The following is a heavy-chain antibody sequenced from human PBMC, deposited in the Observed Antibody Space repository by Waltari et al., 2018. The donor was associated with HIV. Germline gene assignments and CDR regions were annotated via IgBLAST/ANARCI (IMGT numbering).Heavy chain of an antibody. CDR2: VDLGGRT. CDR1: GFSVSDNY. CDR3: ARALTRGLWDS. D-gene: IGHD2-2*01. Sequence: VQLVESGGGLIQPGGSLSLSCAASGFSVSDNYMSWVGQAPGKRPEWVSVVDLGGRTDYADSVRCRFTTSRDESKNMLYLQMNSLRAEDTAVYYCARALTRGLWDSWGQGTLVSVSS. J-gene: IGHJ4*02. V-gene: IGHV3-53*01.